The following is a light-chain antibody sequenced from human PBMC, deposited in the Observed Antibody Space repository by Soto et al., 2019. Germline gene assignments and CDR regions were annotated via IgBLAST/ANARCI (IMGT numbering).Light chain of an antibody. V-gene: IGLV2-14*01. CDR1: STDVGGLNY. CDR3: SSYTSDSTLV. J-gene: IGLJ3*02. CDR2: EVS. Sequence: QSALTQPASVSGSPGQSIAISCTGTSTDVGGLNYSSWSQQHPGKAPKLMIYEVSNRPSGVSNRFSGAKSGNTASLTISGLQAEDEADYYCSSYTSDSTLVFGGGTK.